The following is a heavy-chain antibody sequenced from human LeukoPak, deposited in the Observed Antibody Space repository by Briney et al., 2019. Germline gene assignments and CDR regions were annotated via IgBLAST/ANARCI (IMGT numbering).Heavy chain of an antibody. V-gene: IGHV1-58*01. CDR3: AAEGCSSTSCYYYYGMDV. Sequence: ASVKVSCKASGFTFTSSAVQWVRQARGQRLEWIGWIVVGSGNTNYAQKFQERVTITRDMSTSTAYMELSSLRSEDTAVYYCAAEGCSSTSCYYYYGMDVWGQGTTVTVSS. CDR1: GFTFTSSA. D-gene: IGHD2-2*01. CDR2: IVVGSGNT. J-gene: IGHJ6*02.